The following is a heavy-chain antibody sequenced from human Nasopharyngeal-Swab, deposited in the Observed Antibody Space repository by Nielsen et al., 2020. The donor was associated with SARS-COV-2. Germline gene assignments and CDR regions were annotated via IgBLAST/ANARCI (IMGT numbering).Heavy chain of an antibody. CDR1: GFTFSSYG. CDR2: ISYDGSNK. V-gene: IGHV3-30*03. CDR3: ATGWNFDY. Sequence: GESLKISCAASGFTFSSYGMHWVRQAPGKGLEWVAVISYDGSNKYYADSVKGRFTISRDNSKNTLYLKMNSLRAEDTTVYYCATGWNFDYWGQGTLVTVSS. D-gene: IGHD6-19*01. J-gene: IGHJ4*02.